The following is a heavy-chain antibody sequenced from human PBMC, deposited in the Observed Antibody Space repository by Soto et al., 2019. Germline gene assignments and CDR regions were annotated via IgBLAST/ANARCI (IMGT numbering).Heavy chain of an antibody. CDR3: ARWSYGSGSYSSTYGMDV. Sequence: EVQLVESGGGLVKPGGSLRLSYAASGFTFSSYSMNWVRQAPGKGLEWVSSISSSSSYIYYADSVKGRFTISRDNAKNSLYLQMNSLRAEDTAVYYCARWSYGSGSYSSTYGMDVWGQGTTVTVSS. CDR1: GFTFSSYS. D-gene: IGHD3-10*01. V-gene: IGHV3-21*01. CDR2: ISSSSSYI. J-gene: IGHJ6*02.